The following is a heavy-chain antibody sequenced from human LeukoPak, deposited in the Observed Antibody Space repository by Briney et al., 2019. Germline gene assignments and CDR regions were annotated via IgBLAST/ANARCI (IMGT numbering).Heavy chain of an antibody. CDR1: GGSISGYY. CDR2: IYYTGRA. Sequence: SETLSLTCTVSGGSISGYYWTWIRQPPGKGLEWIGQIYYTGRADYNPSLKSRITISVDTSKNRISLRLSSVTAADTAIYYCARFGVDYDMDVRGQGTTVTVSS. J-gene: IGHJ6*02. V-gene: IGHV4-59*01. D-gene: IGHD3-16*01. CDR3: ARFGVDYDMDV.